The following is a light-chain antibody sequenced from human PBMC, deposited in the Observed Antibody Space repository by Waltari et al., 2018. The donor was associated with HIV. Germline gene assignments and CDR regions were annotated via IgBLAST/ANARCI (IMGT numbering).Light chain of an antibody. CDR3: LQHHSYPLT. Sequence: DIQMTQSPSSLSASIGERVTLTCRASQAVSDDLGWYQQTPGEAPRRLIYSASSVENVVPSRFSGSRAGEDFTLTITNLQPEDCATYYCLQHHSYPLTFGGGTKVEI. V-gene: IGKV1-17*02. J-gene: IGKJ4*01. CDR1: QAVSDD. CDR2: SAS.